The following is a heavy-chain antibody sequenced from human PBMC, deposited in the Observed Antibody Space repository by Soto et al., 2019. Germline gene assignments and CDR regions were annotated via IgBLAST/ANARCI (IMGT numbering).Heavy chain of an antibody. Sequence: QVQLQESGPGLVKPSETLSLICTVSGGSTRNYFWSWIRQPPGKGLEWIGCIYYSGTTNYNSSLKSRVTISLDTSKNQFSLRLRSVTAADTAVYYCARYVNPYDTAVWFDPWGQGTLVTVSS. D-gene: IGHD3-9*01. CDR3: ARYVNPYDTAVWFDP. CDR1: GGSTRNYF. CDR2: IYYSGTT. V-gene: IGHV4-59*01. J-gene: IGHJ5*02.